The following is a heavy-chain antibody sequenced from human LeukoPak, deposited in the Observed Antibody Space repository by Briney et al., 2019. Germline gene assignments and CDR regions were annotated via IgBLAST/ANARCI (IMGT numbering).Heavy chain of an antibody. CDR1: GFIFNSYG. Sequence: GGSLRLSCAASGFIFNSYGMHWVRQAPGKGLEWVAFIRYDGSNKYYADSVKGRFTISRDNSKNTLYLQMNSLRVEDTAVYYCATLPYYYDSSGSCYFDYWGQGTLVTVSS. CDR2: IRYDGSNK. V-gene: IGHV3-30*02. CDR3: ATLPYYYDSSGSCYFDY. D-gene: IGHD3-22*01. J-gene: IGHJ4*02.